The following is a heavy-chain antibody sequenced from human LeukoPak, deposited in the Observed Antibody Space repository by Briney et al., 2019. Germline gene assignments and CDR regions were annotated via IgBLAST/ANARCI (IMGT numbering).Heavy chain of an antibody. V-gene: IGHV4-39*07. CDR3: ARSSGWWALGY. CDR1: GVSIASYS. CDR2: IDSYGNT. Sequence: SETLSLTCAVSGVSIASYSCHWIRQPPGKGLEDVAAIDSYGNTYYNPSLRSRLTIAVDPSKNQCSLKVTSVTAADTAVYYCARSSGWWALGYWGQGTLAAVSS. D-gene: IGHD6-13*01. J-gene: IGHJ4*02.